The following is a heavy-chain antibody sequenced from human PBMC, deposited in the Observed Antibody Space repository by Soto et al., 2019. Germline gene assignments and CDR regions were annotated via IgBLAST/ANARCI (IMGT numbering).Heavy chain of an antibody. J-gene: IGHJ6*02. V-gene: IGHV4-59*01. CDR3: ARARITLVREIIKYNMDI. Sequence: SETLSLTCTVSVGSIGSYYWSWIRQPPGKGLEWIGYIYESGSTNSNPSLQSRVTISVDTSKNQFYLNLSPVTAADTATYYCARARITLVREIIKYNMDIWGQGTTVTVSS. CDR1: VGSIGSYY. CDR2: IYESGST. D-gene: IGHD3-10*01.